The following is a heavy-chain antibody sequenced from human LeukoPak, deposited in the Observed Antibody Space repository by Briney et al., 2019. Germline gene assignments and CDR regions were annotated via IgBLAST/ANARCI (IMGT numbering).Heavy chain of an antibody. Sequence: GGSLRLSCAASGFTFSDYYMSWIRQAPGKGLEWVSYISSSGSNIYYADSVKGRFTISRDNAKNSLYLQMNSLRAEDTAVYYCARDESEYAVAGTSFDYWGQGTLVTVSS. CDR1: GFTFSDYY. D-gene: IGHD6-19*01. V-gene: IGHV3-11*01. CDR3: ARDESEYAVAGTSFDY. J-gene: IGHJ4*02. CDR2: ISSSGSNI.